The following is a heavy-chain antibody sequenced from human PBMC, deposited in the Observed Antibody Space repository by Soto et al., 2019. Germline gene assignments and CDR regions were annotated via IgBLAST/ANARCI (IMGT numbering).Heavy chain of an antibody. CDR3: AKNYDY. J-gene: IGHJ4*02. D-gene: IGHD3-10*01. CDR1: GFTFSSYA. Sequence: GGSLRLSCAASGFTFSSYAMHWVRQAPGKGLEWVAVISYDGSNKYYADSVKGRFTISRDNSKNTLYLQMNSLRAEDTAVYYCAKNYDYWGQGTRVTVSS. V-gene: IGHV3-30-3*02. CDR2: ISYDGSNK.